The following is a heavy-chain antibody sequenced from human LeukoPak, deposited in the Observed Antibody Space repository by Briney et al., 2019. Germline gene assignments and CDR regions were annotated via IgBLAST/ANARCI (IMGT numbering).Heavy chain of an antibody. D-gene: IGHD4-17*01. J-gene: IGHJ5*02. CDR1: GFTFDDYA. Sequence: TGGSLRLSCAASGFTFDDYAMHWVRQVPGRGLEWVSLISGDGGSTYYADSVKGRFTISRDNSKNSLYLQMTSPRTEDTALYYCAKSVTTSTPVPFDPWGQGTLVTVSS. CDR2: ISGDGGST. CDR3: AKSVTTSTPVPFDP. V-gene: IGHV3-43*02.